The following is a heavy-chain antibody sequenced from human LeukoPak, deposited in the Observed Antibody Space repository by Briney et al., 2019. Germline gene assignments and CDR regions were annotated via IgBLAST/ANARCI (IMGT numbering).Heavy chain of an antibody. CDR2: ISAYNGNT. Sequence: ASVKVSCKASGYTFTSYGISWVRQAPGQGLEWMGWISAYNGNTNYAQKLQGRVTMTTDTSTSTACMELRSLISDDTAVYYCARVGVPAASYYMDVWGKGTTVTVSS. CDR3: ARVGVPAASYYMDV. J-gene: IGHJ6*03. CDR1: GYTFTSYG. V-gene: IGHV1-18*01. D-gene: IGHD2-2*01.